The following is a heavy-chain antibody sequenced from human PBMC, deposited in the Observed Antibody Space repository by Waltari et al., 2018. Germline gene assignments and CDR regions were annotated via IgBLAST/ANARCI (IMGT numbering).Heavy chain of an antibody. Sequence: QVQLVQSGAEVKRPGASVKVSCTASGYTFGDCSLQWFRQAPGQGPEWMGWINPNSDGTNYAQQFQGRVTMTRDTSISTVYMELSRLNSDDTAVYYCARDRQDTPHWDLDYWGQGTLVIVSS. CDR2: INPNSDGT. V-gene: IGHV1-2*02. CDR1: GYTFGDCS. D-gene: IGHD2-15*01. CDR3: ARDRQDTPHWDLDY. J-gene: IGHJ4*02.